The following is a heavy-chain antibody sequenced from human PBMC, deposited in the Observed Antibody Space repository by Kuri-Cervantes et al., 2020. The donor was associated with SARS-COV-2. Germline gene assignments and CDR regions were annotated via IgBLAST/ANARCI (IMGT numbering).Heavy chain of an antibody. CDR2: IGTAGDT. CDR1: GFTFSSYD. J-gene: IGHJ6*03. CDR3: ARDRYWGPQYYYYYMDV. V-gene: IGHV3-13*01. Sequence: GESLKISCAACGFTFSSYDMHWVRQATGKGLEWVSAIGTAGDTYYPGSVKGRFSISRDNSKNTLYLQMNSLRAEDTAVYYCARDRYWGPQYYYYYMDVWGKGTTVTVSS. D-gene: IGHD7-27*01.